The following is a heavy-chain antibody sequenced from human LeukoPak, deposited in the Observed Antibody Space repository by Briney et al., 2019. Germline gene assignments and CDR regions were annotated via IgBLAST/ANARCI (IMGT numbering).Heavy chain of an antibody. J-gene: IGHJ4*02. Sequence: GGSLRLSCAASGFTFSSYAMSWVRQAPGKGLEWVSAISGSGGSTYYADSVKGRFTISRDNSKNTLYLQMNSLRAEDTAVYYCAKVPFYYYESSGNYYFDYWGQGTLVTVSS. CDR1: GFTFSSYA. CDR3: AKVPFYYYESSGNYYFDY. CDR2: ISGSGGST. V-gene: IGHV3-23*01. D-gene: IGHD3-22*01.